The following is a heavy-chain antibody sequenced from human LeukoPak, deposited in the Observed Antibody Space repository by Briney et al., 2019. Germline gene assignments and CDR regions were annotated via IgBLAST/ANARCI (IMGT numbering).Heavy chain of an antibody. J-gene: IGHJ4*02. CDR3: ARGGYSASYNLDY. CDR2: INSDGSNT. D-gene: IGHD1-26*01. CDR1: GFIFSSYW. Sequence: GGSLRLSCAASGFIFSSYWMHWVRQAPGKGLMWVSRINSDGSNTFYADSVKGRFTISRDNAKNTLYLQMNGLRAEDTAVYYCARGGYSASYNLDYWGQGTLVTVSS. V-gene: IGHV3-74*01.